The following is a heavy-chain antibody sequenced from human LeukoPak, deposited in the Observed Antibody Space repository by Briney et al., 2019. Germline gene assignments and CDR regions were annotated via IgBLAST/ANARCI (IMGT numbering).Heavy chain of an antibody. CDR3: AKASLRGYSGYDFGY. CDR1: GFTFSSYA. V-gene: IGHV3-23*01. J-gene: IGHJ4*02. Sequence: RGSLRLSCAASGFTFSSYAMSWVRQAPGKGLEWVSAISGSGGSTYYADSVKGRFTISRDNSKNTLYLQMNSLRAEDTAVYYCAKASLRGYSGYDFGYWGQGTPVTVSS. CDR2: ISGSGGST. D-gene: IGHD5-12*01.